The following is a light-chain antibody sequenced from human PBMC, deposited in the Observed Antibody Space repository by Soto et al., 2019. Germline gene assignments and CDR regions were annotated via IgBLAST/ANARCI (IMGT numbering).Light chain of an antibody. CDR3: SSYSRSHSLI. Sequence: QSALTQPPSASGSPGQSVTISCTGTSSDVGDYNYVSWYQQHPGRAPKLLIYDVTKRPSGVPDRFSGSKSGTAASLTVSGLQAEDEADYYCSSYSRSHSLIFGGGTQLTVL. J-gene: IGLJ2*01. V-gene: IGLV2-8*01. CDR2: DVT. CDR1: SSDVGDYNY.